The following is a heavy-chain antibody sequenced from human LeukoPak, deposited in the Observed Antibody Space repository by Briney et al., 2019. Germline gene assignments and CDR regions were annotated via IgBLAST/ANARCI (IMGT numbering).Heavy chain of an antibody. Sequence: ASVKVSCKASGYTFTSYYMHWVRQAPGQGLEWMGIINHSGGSTSYAQKFQGRVTMTRDTSTSTVYMELSSLRSEDTAVYYCARRQWELLGYYGMDVWGQGTTVTVSS. CDR1: GYTFTSYY. J-gene: IGHJ6*02. CDR2: INHSGGST. V-gene: IGHV1-46*01. CDR3: ARRQWELLGYYGMDV. D-gene: IGHD1-26*01.